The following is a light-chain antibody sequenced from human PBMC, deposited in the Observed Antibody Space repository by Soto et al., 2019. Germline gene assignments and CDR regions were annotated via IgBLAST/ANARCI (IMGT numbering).Light chain of an antibody. CDR1: QSVSSN. V-gene: IGKV3-15*01. Sequence: EIVMTQSPATLSVSPGERATRSCRASQSVSSNLAWYQQKPGQAPRLLIYGASTRATGIPARFSGSGSGTEFTRTISILQSEDFAVYYCQQYNNWPPTFGGGNKVEIQ. CDR3: QQYNNWPPT. J-gene: IGKJ4*01. CDR2: GAS.